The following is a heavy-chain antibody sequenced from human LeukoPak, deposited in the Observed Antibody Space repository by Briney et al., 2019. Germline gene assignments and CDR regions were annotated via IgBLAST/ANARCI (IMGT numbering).Heavy chain of an antibody. J-gene: IGHJ4*02. CDR1: GFTFSSYA. Sequence: GGSLRLSCAASGFTFSSYAMSWVPQAPGEGLECVSAISGSGGSTYYADSVKGRSTISRDNSKNTLYLQMNSLRAEDTAVYYCAKEFDDDYGDHFDYWGQGTLVTVSS. CDR3: AKEFDDDYGDHFDY. CDR2: ISGSGGST. V-gene: IGHV3-23*01. D-gene: IGHD4-17*01.